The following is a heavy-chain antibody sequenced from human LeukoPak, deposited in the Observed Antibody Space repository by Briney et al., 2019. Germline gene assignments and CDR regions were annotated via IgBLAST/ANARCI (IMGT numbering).Heavy chain of an antibody. Sequence: GRSLRLSCAASGFTFSSYAMHWVRQAPGKGLEWVAVISYDGSNKYYADSVKGRFTISRDNSKNTLYLQMNSLRAEDTALYHCAKVAPGGWYGGAFDIWGLGTMVTVSS. V-gene: IGHV3-30-3*01. CDR1: GFTFSSYA. J-gene: IGHJ3*02. D-gene: IGHD6-19*01. CDR2: ISYDGSNK. CDR3: AKVAPGGWYGGAFDI.